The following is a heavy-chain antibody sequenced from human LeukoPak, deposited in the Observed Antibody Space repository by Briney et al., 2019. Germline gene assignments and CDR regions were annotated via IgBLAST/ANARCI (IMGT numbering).Heavy chain of an antibody. CDR3: ASPKENNDYYFDY. Sequence: SVKVSCTASGGTFRNYALSWVRQAPGQGLEWMGGLIPLFGRAEYAQKFQGRVTIIADEATNTAYLELSSLTSDDTAIYYCASPKENNDYYFDYWGQGTLVTVST. D-gene: IGHD1/OR15-1a*01. CDR2: LIPLFGRA. CDR1: GGTFRNYA. V-gene: IGHV1-69*13. J-gene: IGHJ4*02.